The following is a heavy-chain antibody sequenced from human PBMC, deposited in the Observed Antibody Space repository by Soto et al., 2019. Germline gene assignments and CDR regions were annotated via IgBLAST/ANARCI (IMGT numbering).Heavy chain of an antibody. CDR3: ARGQSTIVVVITEDDAFDI. V-gene: IGHV4-34*01. D-gene: IGHD3-22*01. CDR2: INHSGST. Sequence: SETLSLTCSVSGGSIYSDGYYWSWIRQPPGKGLEWIGEINHSGSTNYNPSLKSRVTISVDTSKNQFSLKLSSVTAADTAVYYCARGQSTIVVVITEDDAFDIWGQGTMVTVSS. CDR1: GGSIYSDGYY. J-gene: IGHJ3*02.